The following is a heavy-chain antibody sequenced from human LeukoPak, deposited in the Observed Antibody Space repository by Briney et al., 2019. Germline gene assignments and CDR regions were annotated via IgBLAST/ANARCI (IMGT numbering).Heavy chain of an antibody. CDR2: INPDDEST. D-gene: IGHD4-23*01. J-gene: IGHJ6*02. Sequence: GGSLRLSCAASGFTFRKYWLHWVRQAPGKGLVWVSRINPDDESTSYADSVKGRFTISRDSAKNSLYLQMNSLRAEDTALYYCAKDLDYGGNSYYYGMDVWGQGTTVTVSS. CDR3: AKDLDYGGNSYYYGMDV. V-gene: IGHV3-74*01. CDR1: GFTFRKYW.